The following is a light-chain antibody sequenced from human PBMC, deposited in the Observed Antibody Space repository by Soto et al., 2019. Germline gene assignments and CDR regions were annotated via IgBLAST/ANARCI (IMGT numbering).Light chain of an antibody. J-gene: IGLJ1*01. CDR3: CSYGGSFPYV. Sequence: QSALTQPSSVSGSPGQSVTISCTGTSSDVGGYDYVSWYQQRPGKAPKLLIYDVTKRPSGVPDRFSGSKSGNTASLTISGLQAEDEADFYCCSYGGSFPYVFGTGTKV. V-gene: IGLV2-11*01. CDR2: DVT. CDR1: SSDVGGYDY.